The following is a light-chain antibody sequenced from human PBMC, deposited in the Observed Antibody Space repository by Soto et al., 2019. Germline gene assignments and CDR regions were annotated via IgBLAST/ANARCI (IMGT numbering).Light chain of an antibody. V-gene: IGKV3-20*01. J-gene: IGKJ1*01. CDR2: GAS. CDR1: LSVSSNY. CDR3: QQYSSPHLT. Sequence: EIVLTQSPGTLSLSPGERATLYCMASLSVSSNYLAWYQQKPGQAPRLLIYGASSRATGAPDRFRGSGSGTDFTLTISRLEPEDFAVYYCQQYSSPHLTFGQGTKVDI.